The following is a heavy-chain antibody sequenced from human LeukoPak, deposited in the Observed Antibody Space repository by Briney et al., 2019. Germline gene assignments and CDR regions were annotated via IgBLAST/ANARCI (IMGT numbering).Heavy chain of an antibody. CDR2: INPSGGST. CDR3: ARGLIVVVPAAPILNWFDP. CDR1: GYTFTSYY. J-gene: IGHJ5*02. Sequence: ASVKVSCKASGYTFTSYYMHWVRQAPGQGLEWMGIINPSGGSTSYAQKFQGRVTMTRDMSTSTVYMELSSLRSEDTAVYYCARGLIVVVPAAPILNWFDPWGQGTLVTVSS. V-gene: IGHV1-46*01. D-gene: IGHD2-2*01.